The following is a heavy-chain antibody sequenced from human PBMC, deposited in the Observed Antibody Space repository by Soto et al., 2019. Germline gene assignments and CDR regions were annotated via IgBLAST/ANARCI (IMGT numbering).Heavy chain of an antibody. CDR1: GGSISSGGYY. Sequence: SETLSLTCTVSGGSISSGGYYWSWIRQHPGKGLEWIGYIYYSGSTYYNPSLKSRVTISVDTSKNQFSLKLSSVTAADTAVYYCAREQAVLYGDYNWFDPWGQGTLVTVSS. CDR2: IYYSGST. J-gene: IGHJ5*02. V-gene: IGHV4-31*03. CDR3: AREQAVLYGDYNWFDP. D-gene: IGHD4-17*01.